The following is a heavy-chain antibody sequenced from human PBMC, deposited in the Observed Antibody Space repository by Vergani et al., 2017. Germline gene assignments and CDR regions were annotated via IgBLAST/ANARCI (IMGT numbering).Heavy chain of an antibody. J-gene: IGHJ4*02. D-gene: IGHD5-24*01. CDR1: GYTFTGYY. V-gene: IGHV1-2*02. Sequence: QVQLVQSGAEVKKPGASVKVSCKASGYTFTGYYMHWVRQAPGQGLEWMGWINPNSGNTNYAQKLQGRVTMTTDTSTSTAYMELRSLRSDDTAVYYCARDAEMATIGYWGQGTLVTVSS. CDR2: INPNSGNT. CDR3: ARDAEMATIGY.